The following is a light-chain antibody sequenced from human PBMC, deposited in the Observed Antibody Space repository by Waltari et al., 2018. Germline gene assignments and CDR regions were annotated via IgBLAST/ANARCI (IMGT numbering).Light chain of an antibody. CDR2: GAS. Sequence: EILMTQSPATLSVSPGERATLSCRASQAISSDLAWYQQRPGQAPSDLVWYQQKPGQAPRLLIYGASTRATGIPARFSGSGSGTEFTLTISSLQSEDFAAYYCQQYNDWPYTFGQGTKLEVK. CDR3: QQYNDWPYT. V-gene: IGKV3-15*01. J-gene: IGKJ2*01. CDR1: QAISSD.